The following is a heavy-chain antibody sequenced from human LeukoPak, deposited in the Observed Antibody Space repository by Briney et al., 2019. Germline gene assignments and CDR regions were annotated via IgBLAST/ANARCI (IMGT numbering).Heavy chain of an antibody. J-gene: IGHJ4*02. V-gene: IGHV4-39*07. CDR3: ARATYYDFWSGYDY. CDR1: GGSISSSSYY. Sequence: SETLSLTCTVSGGSISSSSYYWGWIHQPPGKGLEWIGSIYYSGSTYYNPSLKSRVTISVDTSKNQFSLKLSSVTAADTAVYYCARATYYDFWSGYDYWGQGTLVTVSS. CDR2: IYYSGST. D-gene: IGHD3-3*01.